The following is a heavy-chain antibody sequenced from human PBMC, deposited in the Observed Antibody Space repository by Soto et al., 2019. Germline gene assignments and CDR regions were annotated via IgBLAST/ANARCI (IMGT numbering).Heavy chain of an antibody. CDR1: GYTFTSYG. J-gene: IGHJ4*02. V-gene: IGHV1-18*01. D-gene: IGHD3-10*01. Sequence: ASVTVSCKASGYTFTSYGISWVRQAPGQGLEWMGWISAYNGNTNYAQKLQGRVTMTTDTSTSTAYVELRSLRSDDTAVYYCARTMIMVRGVIKELPPYYFDYWGQGTLVTVSS. CDR2: ISAYNGNT. CDR3: ARTMIMVRGVIKELPPYYFDY.